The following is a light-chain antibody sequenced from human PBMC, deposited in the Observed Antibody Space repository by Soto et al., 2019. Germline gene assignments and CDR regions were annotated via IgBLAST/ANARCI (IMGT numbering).Light chain of an antibody. CDR3: QQDNNWPRT. CDR1: QSVSSS. Sequence: EIVFTQSPATLSLSPGERATLYCRASQSVSSSLAWYQQKPGQAPRLLIYDASNRATGIPVRFSGSGSGTEFTLTISSLQSEDFAVYYCQQDNNWPRTFGQGTKVDVK. J-gene: IGKJ1*01. V-gene: IGKV3-11*01. CDR2: DAS.